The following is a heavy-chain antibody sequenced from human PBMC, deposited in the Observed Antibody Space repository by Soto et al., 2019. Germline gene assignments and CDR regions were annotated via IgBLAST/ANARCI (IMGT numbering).Heavy chain of an antibody. V-gene: IGHV3-7*03. CDR3: ATYGPNTAMVGPFET. CDR2: INHDGSEK. D-gene: IGHD5-18*01. CDR1: GFTFSSAW. J-gene: IGHJ5*02. Sequence: XGSLILSCSDSGFTFSSAWMSWVRQAPGKGLDWVASINHDGSEKYYVDSVKGRFTISRDSANNSLYLQMNSLRAEDTALYYCATYGPNTAMVGPFETWGQGNLVTVSS.